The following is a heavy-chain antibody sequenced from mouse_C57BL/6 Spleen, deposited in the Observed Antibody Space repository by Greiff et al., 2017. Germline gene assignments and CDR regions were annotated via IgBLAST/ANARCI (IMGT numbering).Heavy chain of an antibody. V-gene: IGHV1-53*01. CDR2: INPSNGGT. D-gene: IGHD2-2*01. CDR1: GYTFTSSW. Sequence: QVQLQQPGTELVKPGASVKLSCKASGYTFTSSWMHWVTQRHGQGLEWIGKINPSNGGTNYNEKFKSKATLTVDKSSSTAYMQLSSLTSEDSAVYYCAREVYYGYDYWGQGTSVTVSS. J-gene: IGHJ4*01. CDR3: AREVYYGYDY.